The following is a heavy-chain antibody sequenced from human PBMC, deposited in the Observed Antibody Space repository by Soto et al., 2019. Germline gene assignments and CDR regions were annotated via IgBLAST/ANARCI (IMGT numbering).Heavy chain of an antibody. CDR2: ISTRCGRT. V-gene: IGHV3-23*01. D-gene: IGHD5-18*01. CDR1: GFTFSNYA. J-gene: IGHJ3*02. CDR3: ARRDDSEAFDI. Sequence: GGSLRLSCAASGFTFSNYAMSWVRQAPGKGLEWVSSISTRCGRTYYADSVKGRFSISRDNSANAVYLDMDNLRAEDTGIYYFARRDDSEAFDIWGQGTTVTVSS.